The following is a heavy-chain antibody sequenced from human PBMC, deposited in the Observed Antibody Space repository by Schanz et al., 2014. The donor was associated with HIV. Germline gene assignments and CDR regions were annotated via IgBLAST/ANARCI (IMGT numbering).Heavy chain of an antibody. V-gene: IGHV3-7*03. D-gene: IGHD3-22*01. Sequence: EVHLVESGGGLVQPGGSLRLSCAASGFNFGDYWMSWVRQAPGKGPEWVANIKEDGIEKYYVDSVKGRFTISRDNSKNTLYLQMTTLRIDDTAVYYCAKPEYDSRGNSQSHFDYWGQGTLVTVSS. CDR1: GFNFGDYW. CDR2: IKEDGIEK. J-gene: IGHJ4*02. CDR3: AKPEYDSRGNSQSHFDY.